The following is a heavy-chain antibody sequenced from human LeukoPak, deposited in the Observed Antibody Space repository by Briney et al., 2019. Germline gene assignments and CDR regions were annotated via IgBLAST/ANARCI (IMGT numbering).Heavy chain of an antibody. J-gene: IGHJ4*02. V-gene: IGHV3-33*01. CDR2: IWYDGSNK. D-gene: IGHD3-22*01. CDR3: ARGDYYDSSGYYEGDFDY. CDR1: GFTFSSYG. Sequence: GGSLRLSCAASGFTFSSYGMHWVRRAPGKGLEWVAVIWYDGSNKYYADSVKGRFTISRDNSKNTLYLQMNSLRAEDTAVYYCARGDYYDSSGYYEGDFDYWGQGTLVTVSS.